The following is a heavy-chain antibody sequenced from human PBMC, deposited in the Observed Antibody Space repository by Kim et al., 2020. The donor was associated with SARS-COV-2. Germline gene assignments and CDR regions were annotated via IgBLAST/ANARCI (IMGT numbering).Heavy chain of an antibody. Sequence: GRFTISRDDSKSIAYLQMNSLKTEDTAVYYCTRAPPIRYCSGGSCHSFDYWGQGTLVTVSS. J-gene: IGHJ4*02. D-gene: IGHD2-15*01. CDR3: TRAPPIRYCSGGSCHSFDY. V-gene: IGHV3-49*02.